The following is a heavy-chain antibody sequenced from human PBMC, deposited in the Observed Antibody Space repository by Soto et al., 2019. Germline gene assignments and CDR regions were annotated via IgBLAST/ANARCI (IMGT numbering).Heavy chain of an antibody. CDR2: IYYSGST. Sequence: PXETLSLTCTVSGGSISSSSYYWGWIRQPPGKGLEWIGIIYYSGSTYYNPSLKSRVTISVDTSKNQFSLKLSSVTAADTAVYYCARHRDDSSGYPAEYFQPWGQGTLVTVSS. CDR1: GGSISSSSYY. D-gene: IGHD3-22*01. V-gene: IGHV4-39*01. CDR3: ARHRDDSSGYPAEYFQP. J-gene: IGHJ1*01.